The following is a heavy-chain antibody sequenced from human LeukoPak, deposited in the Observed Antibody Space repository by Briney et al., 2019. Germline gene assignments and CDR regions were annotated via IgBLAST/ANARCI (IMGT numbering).Heavy chain of an antibody. Sequence: GGSLRLSCAASGFTFRTYAMHWVRQAPGKGLQWVAFIHCDETKKYYRDSVEGRFTISRDNSKNTLFLEMNSLRGEDTAIYYCANGRDYYYSMEVWGRGTTVIVSS. J-gene: IGHJ6*03. CDR2: IHCDETKK. D-gene: IGHD1-26*01. V-gene: IGHV3-30*02. CDR3: ANGRDYYYSMEV. CDR1: GFTFRTYA.